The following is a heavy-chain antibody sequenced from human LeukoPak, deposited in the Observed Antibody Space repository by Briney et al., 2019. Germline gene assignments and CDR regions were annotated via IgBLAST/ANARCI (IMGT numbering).Heavy chain of an antibody. V-gene: IGHV1-18*01. Sequence: GASVKVSCKASGYTFTNYGISWVRQAPGQGLEWMGRISANNGNTNYAQKLQGRVTMATDTSTSTAYMELRSLRSDDTAVYYCARDSGAGWTNGFYYYYYMDVWGKGTTVTVSS. CDR1: GYTFTNYG. D-gene: IGHD1-26*01. J-gene: IGHJ6*03. CDR3: ARDSGAGWTNGFYYYYYMDV. CDR2: ISANNGNT.